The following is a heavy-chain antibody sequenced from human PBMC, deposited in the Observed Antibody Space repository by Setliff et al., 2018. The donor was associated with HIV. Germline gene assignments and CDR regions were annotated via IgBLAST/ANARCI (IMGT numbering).Heavy chain of an antibody. J-gene: IGHJ5*02. D-gene: IGHD6-19*01. CDR1: GYTFTSYG. CDR3: ARFAVAGTMWSDP. V-gene: IGHV1-18*01. Sequence: ASVKVSCKASGYTFTSYGISWVRQAPGQGLEWMGWISAYNGNTNYAQQLQGRVTLTTDTSTNTAYMELRSLRSDDTAVYYCARFAVAGTMWSDPWGQGTLVTVSS. CDR2: ISAYNGNT.